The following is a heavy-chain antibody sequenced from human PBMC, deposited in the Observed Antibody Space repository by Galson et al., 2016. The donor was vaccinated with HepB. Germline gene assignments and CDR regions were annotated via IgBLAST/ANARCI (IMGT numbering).Heavy chain of an antibody. J-gene: IGHJ6*02. CDR2: TLYDGSET. CDR1: GFTFRSYS. V-gene: IGHV3-30*04. D-gene: IGHD3-16*01. CDR3: ARERGGSYAMDV. Sequence: SLRLSCAASGFTFRSYSIHWVRQAPGKGLEWVAVTLYDGSETYYADSVKGRFTMSRDNSKNTVYLQMNSLRAEDTAVYYCARERGGSYAMDVWGPGTTVTVSS.